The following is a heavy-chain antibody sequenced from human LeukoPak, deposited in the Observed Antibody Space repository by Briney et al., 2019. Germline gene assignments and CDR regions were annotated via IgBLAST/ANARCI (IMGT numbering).Heavy chain of an antibody. V-gene: IGHV1-2*02. D-gene: IGHD6-13*01. CDR1: GYTFTGYY. CDR3: ARDGIAGGNWFGR. Sequence: ASVRVSCKASGYTFTGYYMHWVRQAPGQGLEWMGWINPNSGGTNYAQKFQGRVTMTRDTSISTAYMELSRLRSDDTAVYYCARDGIAGGNWFGRWGHGTLVTVSS. J-gene: IGHJ5*02. CDR2: INPNSGGT.